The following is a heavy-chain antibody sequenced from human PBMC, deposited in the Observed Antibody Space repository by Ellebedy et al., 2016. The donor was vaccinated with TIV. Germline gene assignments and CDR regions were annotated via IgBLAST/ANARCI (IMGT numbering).Heavy chain of an antibody. D-gene: IGHD6-6*01. J-gene: IGHJ4*02. CDR1: GFTFSSYA. CDR3: AKDGAIAARRYYFDY. V-gene: IGHV3-23*01. CDR2: ISGSGGST. Sequence: GESLKISXAASGFTFSSYAMSWVRQAPGKGLEWVSAISGSGGSTYYADSVKGRFTISRDNSKNTLYLQMNSLRAEDTAVYYCAKDGAIAARRYYFDYWGQGTLVTVSS.